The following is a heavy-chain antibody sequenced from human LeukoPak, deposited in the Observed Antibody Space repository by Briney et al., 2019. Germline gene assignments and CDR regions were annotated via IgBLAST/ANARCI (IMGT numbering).Heavy chain of an antibody. J-gene: IGHJ6*02. CDR3: ARDHSSSWYVPYYYYGMDV. CDR2: IYSGGST. V-gene: IGHV3-66*01. CDR1: GFTVSSNY. D-gene: IGHD6-13*01. Sequence: GGSLRLSGAASGFTVSSNYMSWVRQAPGKGLEWVSVIYSGGSTYYADYVKGRFTISSDNSKNTLYLQMNSRRAEDTAVYYCARDHSSSWYVPYYYYGMDVWGQGTTVTVSS.